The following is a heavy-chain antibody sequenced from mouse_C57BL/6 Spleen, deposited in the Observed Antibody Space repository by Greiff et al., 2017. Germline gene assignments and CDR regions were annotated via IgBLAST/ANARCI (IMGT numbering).Heavy chain of an antibody. V-gene: IGHV1-69*01. CDR3: ARSDGSSYVGAMDY. Sequence: VQLQQPGAELVMPGASVKLSCKASGYTFTSYWMHWVKQRPGQGLEWIGEIDPSDSYTNYNQKFKGKSTLTVDKSSSTAYMQLSSLTSEHSAVYYCARSDGSSYVGAMDYWGQGTSVTVSS. D-gene: IGHD1-1*01. CDR2: IDPSDSYT. CDR1: GYTFTSYW. J-gene: IGHJ4*01.